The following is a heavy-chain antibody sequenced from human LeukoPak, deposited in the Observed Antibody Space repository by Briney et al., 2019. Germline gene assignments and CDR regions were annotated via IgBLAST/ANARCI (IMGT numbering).Heavy chain of an antibody. V-gene: IGHV3-23*01. CDR1: GFTFSIYA. CDR3: AKDIVATINYCEY. Sequence: PGESLRLSCAASGFTFSIYAMSWVPQAPGKGLEWVSSLSGSTGRTYYADSVKGRFTISRDNSKNTLYLQMNSLRAEDTAVYYCAKDIVATINYCEYWGQGTLVTVSS. J-gene: IGHJ4*02. D-gene: IGHD5-12*01. CDR2: LSGSTGRT.